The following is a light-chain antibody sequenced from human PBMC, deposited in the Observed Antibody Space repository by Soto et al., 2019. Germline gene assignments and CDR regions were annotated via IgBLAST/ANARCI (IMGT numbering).Light chain of an antibody. V-gene: IGLV2-8*01. Sequence: QSVLTQPPSASGSPGQSVTISCTGTSSDVGGYIFVSWYQQHPGKAPKLMIYDVNKRPSGVPDRFSGSKSDNTASLTVSGPQAEDEADYYCVSYAGGTYVFGTGTKGTVL. CDR3: VSYAGGTYV. CDR1: SSDVGGYIF. CDR2: DVN. J-gene: IGLJ1*01.